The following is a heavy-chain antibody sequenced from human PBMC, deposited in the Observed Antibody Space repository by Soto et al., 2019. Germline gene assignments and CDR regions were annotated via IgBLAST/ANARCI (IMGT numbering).Heavy chain of an antibody. V-gene: IGHV1-18*01. CDR1: GYTFNNYG. CDR2: IGPYNGNT. CDR3: ARCYCSVGSCYTCWHFDL. Sequence: QVQLVQSGAEVKKPGASVKVSCKASGYTFNNYGISWVRQAPGQGLEWMGWIGPYNGNTDHAQNIQGRVTMTTDTSTNTAYMELRSLRSDDTALYYCARCYCSVGSCYTCWHFDLWGRGTLVTVSS. D-gene: IGHD2-15*01. J-gene: IGHJ2*01.